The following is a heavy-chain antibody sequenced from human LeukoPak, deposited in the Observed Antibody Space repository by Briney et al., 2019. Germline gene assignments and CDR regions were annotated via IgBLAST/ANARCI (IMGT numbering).Heavy chain of an antibody. J-gene: IGHJ4*02. Sequence: PGGSLRLSCAASGFTFSSYAMSWVRQAPGKGLEWVSAISGSGGSTYYADSVKGRFTISRDNSKNTLYLQMNSLRAEDTAVYYCARDTTNYDFWSGYPDYWGQGTLVTVSS. CDR3: ARDTTNYDFWSGYPDY. D-gene: IGHD3-3*01. CDR1: GFTFSSYA. CDR2: ISGSGGST. V-gene: IGHV3-23*01.